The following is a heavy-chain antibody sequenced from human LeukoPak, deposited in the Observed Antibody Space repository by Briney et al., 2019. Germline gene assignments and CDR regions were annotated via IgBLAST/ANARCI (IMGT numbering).Heavy chain of an antibody. V-gene: IGHV4-34*01. D-gene: IGHD6-13*01. J-gene: IGHJ4*02. CDR2: INHSGST. Sequence: PSETLSLTCAVYGGSFSGYYWSWIRQPPGKGLEWIGEINHSGSTNYNPSLKSRVTISVDTSKNQFSLKLSSVTAADTAVYYCARVIAAGGNDYWGQGTLVTVSS. CDR1: GGSFSGYY. CDR3: ARVIAAGGNDY.